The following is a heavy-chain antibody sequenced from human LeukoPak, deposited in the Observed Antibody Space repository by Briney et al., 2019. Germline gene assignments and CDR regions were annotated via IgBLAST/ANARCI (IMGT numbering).Heavy chain of an antibody. CDR3: AREEVSYWNQLKGFLSRYYFDY. CDR1: GGTFSSYA. Sequence: ASVKVSCKASGGTFSSYAISWVRQAPGQGLEWMGGIIPIFGTANYAQKFQGRVTITADESTSTAYMELSSLRSEGTAVYYCAREEVSYWNQLKGFLSRYYFDYWGQGTLVTVSS. D-gene: IGHD1-1*01. J-gene: IGHJ4*02. CDR2: IIPIFGTA. V-gene: IGHV1-69*13.